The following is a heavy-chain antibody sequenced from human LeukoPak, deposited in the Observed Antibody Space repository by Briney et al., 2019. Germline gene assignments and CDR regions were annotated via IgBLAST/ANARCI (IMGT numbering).Heavy chain of an antibody. Sequence: GGSLRLSCAASGFTFSSYSMNWVRQAPGKGLEWVSSISSSSSYTYYADSVKGRFTISRDNAKNSLYLQMNSLRAEDTAVYYCATLRAIGYSGYDYRVTPPPWFDPWGQGTLVTVSS. J-gene: IGHJ5*02. CDR2: ISSSSSYT. CDR1: GFTFSSYS. D-gene: IGHD5-12*01. CDR3: ATLRAIGYSGYDYRVTPPPWFDP. V-gene: IGHV3-21*01.